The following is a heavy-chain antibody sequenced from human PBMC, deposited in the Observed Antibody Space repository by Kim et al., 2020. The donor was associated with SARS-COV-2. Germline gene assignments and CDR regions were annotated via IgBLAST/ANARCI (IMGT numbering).Heavy chain of an antibody. CDR3: ARHLGDYGDYTEKTFDY. Sequence: GESLKISCKGSGYSFTSYWIGWVRQMPGKGLEWMGIIYPGDSDTRYSPSFQGQVTISADKSISTAYLQWSSLKASDTAMYYCARHLGDYGDYTEKTFDYWGQGTLVTVSS. V-gene: IGHV5-51*01. D-gene: IGHD4-17*01. J-gene: IGHJ4*02. CDR2: IYPGDSDT. CDR1: GYSFTSYW.